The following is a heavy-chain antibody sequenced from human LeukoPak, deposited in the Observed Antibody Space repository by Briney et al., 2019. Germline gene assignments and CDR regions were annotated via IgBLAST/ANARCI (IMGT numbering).Heavy chain of an antibody. V-gene: IGHV3-30-3*01. J-gene: IGHJ4*02. CDR1: GFTFSSYA. CDR2: ISYDGSNK. Sequence: PGGSLRLSCAASGFTFSSYAMHWVRQAPGKGLEWVAVISYDGSNKYYADSVKGRFTISRDNSKNTLYLQMNSLRAEDTAVYYCAKDPLWSGPYYFDYWGQGTLVTVSS. D-gene: IGHD3-3*01. CDR3: AKDPLWSGPYYFDY.